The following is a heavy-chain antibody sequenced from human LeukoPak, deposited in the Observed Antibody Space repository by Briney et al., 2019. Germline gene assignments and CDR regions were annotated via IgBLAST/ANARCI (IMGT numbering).Heavy chain of an antibody. Sequence: PSETLSLTCTVSGGSISSGSYYWSWIRQPAGKGLEWIGRIYTSGSTNYNPSLKSRVTMSVDTSKNQFSLKLTSVTAADTAVYYRARDISISDILTGYYDYWGRGTLVTVSS. V-gene: IGHV4-61*02. J-gene: IGHJ4*02. CDR3: ARDISISDILTGYYDY. D-gene: IGHD3-9*01. CDR2: IYTSGST. CDR1: GGSISSGSYY.